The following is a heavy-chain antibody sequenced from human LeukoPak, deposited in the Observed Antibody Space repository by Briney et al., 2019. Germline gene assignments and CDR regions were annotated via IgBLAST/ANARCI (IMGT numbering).Heavy chain of an antibody. CDR1: GYTFTGYY. CDR2: ISAYNGNT. Sequence: ASVKVSCKASGYTFTGYYMHWVRQAPGQGLEWMGWISAYNGNTNYAQKLQGRVTMTTDTSTSTAYMELRSLRSDDTAVYYCARALYSAYFQHWGQGTLVTVSS. CDR3: ARALYSAYFQH. D-gene: IGHD2-2*02. V-gene: IGHV1-18*04. J-gene: IGHJ1*01.